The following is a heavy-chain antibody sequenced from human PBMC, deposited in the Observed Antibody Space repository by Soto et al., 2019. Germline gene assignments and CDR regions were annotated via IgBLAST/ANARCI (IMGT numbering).Heavy chain of an antibody. J-gene: IGHJ5*01. D-gene: IGHD2-15*01. CDR2: IYYSGST. Sequence: SETLSLTCTVSGGSISSYYRSWIRQPPGKGLEWIGYIYYSGSTNYNPSLKSRVTISVDTSKNQFSLKLSSVTAADTAVYFCARGRYCLTGRCFPNWFDSWGQGTLVTVSS. CDR3: ARGRYCLTGRCFPNWFDS. V-gene: IGHV4-59*01. CDR1: GGSISSYY.